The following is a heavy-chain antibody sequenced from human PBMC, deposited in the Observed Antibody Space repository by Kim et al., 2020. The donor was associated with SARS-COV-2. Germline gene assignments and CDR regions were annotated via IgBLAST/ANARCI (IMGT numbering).Heavy chain of an antibody. V-gene: IGHV3-23*01. J-gene: IGHJ4*02. CDR2: ST. Sequence: STYYADAVKGRFTSSRDNSKNTLYLQMNSLRAEDTAVYYCAKDVPAFFDYLGQGTLVTVSS. D-gene: IGHD2-15*01. CDR3: AKDVPAFFDY.